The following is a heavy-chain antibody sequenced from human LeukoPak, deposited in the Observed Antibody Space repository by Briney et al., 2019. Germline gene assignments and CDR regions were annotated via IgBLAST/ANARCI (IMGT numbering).Heavy chain of an antibody. CDR2: ISWNCDST. CDR3: ARDRRGITGTEWFDP. D-gene: IGHD1-20*01. Sequence: PGGSLRLSCEGSGFTFGDYGMSWVRQAPGKGPEWVAGISWNCDSTGYPDSVKGRFTISRDNAKNSLYLQMNSLRVEDTALYYCARDRRGITGTEWFDPWGQGTLVTVSS. J-gene: IGHJ5*02. V-gene: IGHV3-20*04. CDR1: GFTFGDYG.